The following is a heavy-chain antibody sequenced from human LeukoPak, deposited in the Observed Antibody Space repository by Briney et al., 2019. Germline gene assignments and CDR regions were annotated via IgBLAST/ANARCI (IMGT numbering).Heavy chain of an antibody. V-gene: IGHV4-38-2*01. J-gene: IGHJ4*02. CDR3: AKSHISGWYGGFDY. Sequence: PSETLSLTCAVSGRSISSSYYWGWIRQPPGKGLEWIGSIYQSGSTYYSPSLKGRVTISVDTSKKQFSLRVSSVTAADTALYYCAKSHISGWYGGFDYWGQGILVTVSS. CDR1: GRSISSSYY. D-gene: IGHD6-19*01. CDR2: IYQSGST.